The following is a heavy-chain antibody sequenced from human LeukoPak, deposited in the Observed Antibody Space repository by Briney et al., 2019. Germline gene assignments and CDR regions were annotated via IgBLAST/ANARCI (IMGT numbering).Heavy chain of an antibody. CDR3: ARDLRVGGNSGWYAFDI. CDR1: GGSISSYY. J-gene: IGHJ3*02. CDR2: IYYSGST. D-gene: IGHD6-19*01. Sequence: PSETLSLTXTVSGGSISSYYWSWIRQAPGKGLGWLGYIYYSGSTNYNPSLQSRVTISVDTSKNQFSLKLRSVTAADTAVYYCARDLRVGGNSGWYAFDIWGQGTMVTVSS. V-gene: IGHV4-59*01.